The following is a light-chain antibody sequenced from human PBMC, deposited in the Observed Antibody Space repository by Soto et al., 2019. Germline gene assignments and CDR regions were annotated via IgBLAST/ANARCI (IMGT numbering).Light chain of an antibody. V-gene: IGKV3-15*01. Sequence: EIVLTQSPGTLSLSPGEGGTLSCRASQSISSSLAWYQQKPGQAPRLLIYGASTRATGIPARFSGSGSGTEFTLTISSLQSEDVAVYYCQQYNNWPPITFGQGTRLEIK. J-gene: IGKJ5*01. CDR3: QQYNNWPPIT. CDR1: QSISSS. CDR2: GAS.